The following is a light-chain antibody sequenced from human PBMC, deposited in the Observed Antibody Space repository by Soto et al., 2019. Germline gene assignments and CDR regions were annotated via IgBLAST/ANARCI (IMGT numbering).Light chain of an antibody. CDR1: QSVGSN. Sequence: EIVMTQSPATLSVSPGERATLSCRASQSVGSNLAWYQQRPGQAPTILIYGASTRATGVPARFSGSGSGTEFTLTISSLQSEDFGIYSCQQYNNWPPYRTFGQGTKVEIK. CDR3: QQYNNWPPYRT. V-gene: IGKV3-15*01. J-gene: IGKJ1*01. CDR2: GAS.